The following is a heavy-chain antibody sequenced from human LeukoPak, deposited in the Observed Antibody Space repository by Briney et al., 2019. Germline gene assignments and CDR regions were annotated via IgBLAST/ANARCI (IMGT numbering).Heavy chain of an antibody. CDR3: ASLSSGYSSGWFRYDY. CDR2: VYHSGSA. V-gene: IGHV4-4*02. Sequence: PSETLSLTCAVSGGSISSNNWWTWVRQPPGKGLEWIGEVYHSGSANYNPSLKSRVTMSVDKSKSQFSLQLISVTAADTAVYYCASLSSGYSSGWFRYDYWGQGTLVTVSS. CDR1: GGSISSNNW. D-gene: IGHD6-19*01. J-gene: IGHJ4*02.